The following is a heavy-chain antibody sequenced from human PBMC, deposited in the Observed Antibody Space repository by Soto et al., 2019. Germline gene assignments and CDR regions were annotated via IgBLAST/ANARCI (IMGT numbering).Heavy chain of an antibody. D-gene: IGHD3-22*01. CDR2: INHSGSS. Sequence: PSETLSLTCAVYGGSFSGYYWSWIRQPPGKGLEWIGEINHSGSSNYNPSLKSRVTISVDTSKNQFSLKLSSVTAADTAVYYCARARYDNSGYYAENYLDYWGHGTVGTVSS. V-gene: IGHV4-34*01. CDR1: GGSFSGYY. CDR3: ARARYDNSGYYAENYLDY. J-gene: IGHJ4*01.